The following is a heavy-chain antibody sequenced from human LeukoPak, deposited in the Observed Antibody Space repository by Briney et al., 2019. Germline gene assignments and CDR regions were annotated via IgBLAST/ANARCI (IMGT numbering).Heavy chain of an antibody. V-gene: IGHV4-61*02. D-gene: IGHD1-26*01. CDR1: GGSISSGSYY. Sequence: SETLSLTCTVSGGSISSGSYYWTWIRQPAGKGLEWIGRMYTSGSTNYNPSLNNRVTISEDTSTNSFSLKLTSVTAADTAAYYCARVGWEIRPYDAFDIWGQGTLVTVSS. J-gene: IGHJ3*02. CDR3: ARVGWEIRPYDAFDI. CDR2: MYTSGST.